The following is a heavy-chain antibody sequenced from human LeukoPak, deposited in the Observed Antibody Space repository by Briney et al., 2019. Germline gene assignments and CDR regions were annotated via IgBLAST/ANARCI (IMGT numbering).Heavy chain of an antibody. Sequence: GGSLRLSCAASGFTFSDYYMNWIRQAPGKGLERLSYISSSGGTIYYADSVKGRFTISRDNAKNSLYLQMNSLTAEDTAVYYWARGGADIASWGQGTLVTVSS. CDR1: GFTFSDYY. V-gene: IGHV3-11*01. CDR3: ARGGADIAS. J-gene: IGHJ5*02. CDR2: ISSSGGTI. D-gene: IGHD5-12*01.